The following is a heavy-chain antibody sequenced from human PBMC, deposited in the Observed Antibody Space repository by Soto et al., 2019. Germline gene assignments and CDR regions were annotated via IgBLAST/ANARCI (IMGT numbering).Heavy chain of an antibody. CDR1: GGTFSSYA. Sequence: SVKVSCKASGGTFSSYAISWVRQAPGEGLEWMGGIIPIFGTANYAQKFQGRVTITADESTSTAYMELSSLRSEDTAVYYCARVGRSGSYLSYWGQGTLVTVSS. CDR2: IIPIFGTA. V-gene: IGHV1-69*13. J-gene: IGHJ4*02. CDR3: ARVGRSGSYLSY. D-gene: IGHD1-26*01.